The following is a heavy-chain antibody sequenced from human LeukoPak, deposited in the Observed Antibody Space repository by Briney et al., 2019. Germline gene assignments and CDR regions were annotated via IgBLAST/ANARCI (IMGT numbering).Heavy chain of an antibody. D-gene: IGHD3-10*01. CDR1: GGSVSSSDYY. J-gene: IGHJ3*02. V-gene: IGHV4-39*01. Sequence: SETLSLTCTVSGGSVSSSDYYWGWIRQPPGKGLEWIGSIYDRGSTYYNPSLKSRLTISVDTSKNQFSLKLSSVTAADTAVYYCATRHRGRLVPWDAFDIWGQGTMVTVSS. CDR3: ATRHRGRLVPWDAFDI. CDR2: IYDRGST.